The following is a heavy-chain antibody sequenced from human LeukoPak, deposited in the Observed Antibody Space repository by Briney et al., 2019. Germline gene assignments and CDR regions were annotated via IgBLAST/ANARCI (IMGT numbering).Heavy chain of an antibody. J-gene: IGHJ6*03. CDR3: ARIYYYYQYMDV. CDR1: GGSFSGYY. Sequence: SETLSLTCAVYGGSFSGYYWSWIRQPPGKGLEWIGEINHSGSTNYNPSLKSRVTISVDTSKNQFSLKLSSVTAADTAVYYCARIYYYYQYMDVWGKGTTVTISS. CDR2: INHSGST. V-gene: IGHV4-34*01.